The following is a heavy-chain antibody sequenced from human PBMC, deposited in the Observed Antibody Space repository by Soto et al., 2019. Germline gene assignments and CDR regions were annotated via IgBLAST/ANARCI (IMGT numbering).Heavy chain of an antibody. CDR2: ISAYNGNT. Sequence: ASVKVSCKASGYTFSSYGISWVRQAPGQGLEWMGWISAYNGNTNYAQKPQGRITMTTDTSTSTAYMELRSLRSDDTAVYYCARRPVWFGNFDYWGQGTLFTVSS. CDR3: ARRPVWFGNFDY. J-gene: IGHJ4*02. CDR1: GYTFSSYG. V-gene: IGHV1-18*04. D-gene: IGHD3-10*01.